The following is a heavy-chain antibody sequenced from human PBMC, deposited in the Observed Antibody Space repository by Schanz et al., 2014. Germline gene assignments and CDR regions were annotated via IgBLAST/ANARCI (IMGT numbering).Heavy chain of an antibody. Sequence: EVELVESGGGLVQPGGSLRLSCAASGFSFSDHAKDWVRQAAGKGLEWVGRVRKKEFSDDTEEYAASVRGRFTISRDDSKNVVNLQMNGLKTEDTAMYYCVREGSTTPVAGLRSFDWLGRFDYWGQGALVTVSS. J-gene: IGHJ4*02. CDR3: VREGSTTPVAGLRSFDWLGRFDY. CDR2: VRKKEFSDDTE. D-gene: IGHD3-9*01. CDR1: GFSFSDHA. V-gene: IGHV3-72*01.